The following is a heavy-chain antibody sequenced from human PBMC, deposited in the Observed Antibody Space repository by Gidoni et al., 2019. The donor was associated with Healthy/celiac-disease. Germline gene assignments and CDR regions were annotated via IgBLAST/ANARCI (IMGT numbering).Heavy chain of an antibody. D-gene: IGHD3-22*01. Sequence: EVQLLESGGGLVQPGGSLRLSCAASGFTFSSYAMSWARQAPGKGLEWVSAISGSGGSTYYADSVKGRFTISRDNSKNTLYLQMNSLRAEDTAVYYCAKDRSLKYHYDSSGYYSLPGNYYGMDVWGQGTTVTVSS. CDR3: AKDRSLKYHYDSSGYYSLPGNYYGMDV. CDR2: ISGSGGST. V-gene: IGHV3-23*01. CDR1: GFTFSSYA. J-gene: IGHJ6*02.